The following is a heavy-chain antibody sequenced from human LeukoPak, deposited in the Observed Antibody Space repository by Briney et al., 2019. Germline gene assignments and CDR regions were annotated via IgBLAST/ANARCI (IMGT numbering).Heavy chain of an antibody. CDR3: ARGPWLQLRGFYI. CDR2: IYSSGTT. J-gene: IGHJ3*02. Sequence: PSETLSLTCTVSGGSISSGDFYWNWVRQPPGKGLEWIGYIYSSGTTYYNPSLKSRVTISVDTSKNQLSLKLSSVTAADTAVYYCARGPWLQLRGFYIWGQGTMVTVSS. D-gene: IGHD5-24*01. V-gene: IGHV4-30-4*01. CDR1: GGSISSGDFY.